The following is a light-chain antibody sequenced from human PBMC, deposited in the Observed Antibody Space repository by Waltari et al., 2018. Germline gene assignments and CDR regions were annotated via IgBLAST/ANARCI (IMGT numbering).Light chain of an antibody. CDR1: QSILYTSNDKNY. V-gene: IGKV4-1*01. CDR2: WAS. Sequence: DIVMTQSPDSLLVSLGERATISCNSSQSILYTSNDKNYLAWYQQKEGQPPRLRVHWASSRESGVPARFRGSGSGTDFTLTISNLQPEDVAFYWCQQYFNSPIAFGQGTRLEIK. CDR3: QQYFNSPIA. J-gene: IGKJ5*01.